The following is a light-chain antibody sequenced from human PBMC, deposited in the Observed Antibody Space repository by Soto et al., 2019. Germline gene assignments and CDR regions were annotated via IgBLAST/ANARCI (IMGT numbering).Light chain of an antibody. V-gene: IGLV2-14*01. CDR3: SSYTSSIPYV. CDR1: SNDVGGYNY. Sequence: QSALTQPASVSGSPGQSITISCTGTSNDVGGYNYVSWYQQHPGKAPKLMIYDVSNRPSGVSNRFSGSKSGNTASLTISGLQAEDEADYYCSSYTSSIPYVFGTGTKVTVL. J-gene: IGLJ1*01. CDR2: DVS.